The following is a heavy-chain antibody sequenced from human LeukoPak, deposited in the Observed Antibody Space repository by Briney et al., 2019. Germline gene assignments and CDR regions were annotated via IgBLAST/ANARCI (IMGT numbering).Heavy chain of an antibody. CDR1: GGTFSSYA. Sequence: ASVKVSCKASGGTFSSYAISWVRQAPGQGLEWMGRTIPIFGTANYAQKFQGRVTITTDESTSTAYMELSSLRSEDTAVYYCARDRGGITIFDSSTAPYYYYMDVWGKGTTVTVSS. CDR2: TIPIFGTA. J-gene: IGHJ6*03. V-gene: IGHV1-69*05. CDR3: ARDRGGITIFDSSTAPYYYYMDV. D-gene: IGHD3-3*01.